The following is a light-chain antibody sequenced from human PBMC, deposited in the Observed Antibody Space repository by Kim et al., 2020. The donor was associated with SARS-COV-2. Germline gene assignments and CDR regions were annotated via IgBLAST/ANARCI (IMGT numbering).Light chain of an antibody. Sequence: VAWRQTVMITRQGDSIRNYDATWYQKKPGEAPILIFYDNNNRPSGTPDRFSGSSSGNAASLTTAGTQADDDADYYCTPRDSNENVLFGGGTQLTVL. V-gene: IGLV3-19*01. J-gene: IGLJ2*01. CDR1: SIRNYD. CDR3: TPRDSNENVL. CDR2: DNN.